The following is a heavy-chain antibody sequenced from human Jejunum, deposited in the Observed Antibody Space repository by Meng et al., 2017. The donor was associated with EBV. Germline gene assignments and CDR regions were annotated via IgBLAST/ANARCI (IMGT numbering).Heavy chain of an antibody. CDR3: AKDVVGATDF. J-gene: IGHJ4*02. D-gene: IGHD1-26*01. CDR1: GFTFSSYA. Sequence: VRRVVSGGGLGQPGGSRRLSCAASGFTFSSYAMTWVRQAPGKGLEWLSTFSGSGGPTYYADSVRGRFTISRDNSKTTLYLQMNTLRAEDTAVYYCAKDVVGATDFWGQGTLVTVSS. V-gene: IGHV3-23*04. CDR2: FSGSGGPT.